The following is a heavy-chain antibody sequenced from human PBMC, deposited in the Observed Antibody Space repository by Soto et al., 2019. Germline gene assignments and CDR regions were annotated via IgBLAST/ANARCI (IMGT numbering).Heavy chain of an antibody. J-gene: IGHJ2*01. CDR3: ARVVTLVKSFHYWYFDL. V-gene: IGHV1-69*12. CDR1: GGTFSSYA. CDR2: IIPIFGTT. Sequence: QVQLVQSGAEVKKPGSSVKVSCKASGGTFSSYAISWVRQAPGQGLEWMGGIIPIFGTTNYAQKFQGRVTITADESTSTAYMELSSLRSEATAMYYCARVVTLVKSFHYWYFDLWGRGTLVTVSS. D-gene: IGHD2-15*01.